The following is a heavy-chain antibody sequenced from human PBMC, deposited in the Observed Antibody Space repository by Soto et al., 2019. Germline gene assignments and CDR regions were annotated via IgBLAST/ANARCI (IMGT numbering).Heavy chain of an antibody. V-gene: IGHV3-30-3*01. J-gene: IGHJ4*02. CDR1: GFTFSSYA. D-gene: IGHD6-13*01. Sequence: ESGGGVVQPGRSLRLSCAASGFTFSSYAMHWVRQAPGKGLEWVAVISYDGSNKYYADSVKGRFTISRDNSKNTLYLQMNSLRAEDTAVYYCASSPRSWYYFDYWGQGTLVTVSS. CDR3: ASSPRSWYYFDY. CDR2: ISYDGSNK.